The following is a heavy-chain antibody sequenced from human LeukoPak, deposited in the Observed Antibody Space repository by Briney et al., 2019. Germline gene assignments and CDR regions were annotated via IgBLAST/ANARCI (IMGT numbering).Heavy chain of an antibody. V-gene: IGHV3-23*01. CDR2: ISGSGGST. J-gene: IGHJ4*02. Sequence: GGSLRLSCAASGFIFTNYAMTWVRQAPGKGLEWDSGISGSGGSTYYADSVKGRFTISRDKSKNTLYLQMNSLRAEDTAVYYCAKDRDGYNTDFDYWGQGTLVTVSS. CDR1: GFIFTNYA. D-gene: IGHD5-24*01. CDR3: AKDRDGYNTDFDY.